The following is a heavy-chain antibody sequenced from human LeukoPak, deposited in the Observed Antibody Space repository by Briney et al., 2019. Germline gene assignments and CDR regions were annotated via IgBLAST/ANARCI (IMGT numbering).Heavy chain of an antibody. D-gene: IGHD3-9*01. CDR2: IYYSGST. CDR3: ARAYYDILTGYSAFDI. V-gene: IGHV4-31*03. Sequence: SETLSLTCTVSGGSISSGGYYWSWIRQHPGKGLEWIGYIYYSGSTYYNPSLKSRVTISVDTSKNQFSLKLSSVTAADTAVYYCARAYYDILTGYSAFDIWGQGTMVTVSS. J-gene: IGHJ3*02. CDR1: GGSISSGGYY.